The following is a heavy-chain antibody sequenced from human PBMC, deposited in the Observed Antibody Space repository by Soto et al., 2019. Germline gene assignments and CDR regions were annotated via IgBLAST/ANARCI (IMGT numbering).Heavy chain of an antibody. CDR2: FNGGNGNI. CDR1: GYTFSTYA. V-gene: IGHV1-3*05. J-gene: IGHJ4*02. D-gene: IGHD3-10*01. Sequence: QVQRVQSGAEEMKPGASVKVSCKASGYTFSTYAMHWVRRAPGQSLEWMGWFNGGNGNIKYSQKFEGRVTITTDTAASTAYMELNMLRSEDTAVYYCARGNVRGGCLDYWGQGTLVSVSS. CDR3: ARGNVRGGCLDY.